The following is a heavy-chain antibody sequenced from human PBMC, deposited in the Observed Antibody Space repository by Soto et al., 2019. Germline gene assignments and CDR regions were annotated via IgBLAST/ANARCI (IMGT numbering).Heavy chain of an antibody. J-gene: IGHJ6*02. D-gene: IGHD2-2*01. V-gene: IGHV1-69*06. Sequence: GASVKVSCKASGGTFSNYAISWVRQAPGQGLEWMGGIIPIFGTANYAQKFQGRVTITADKSTSTAYMELSSLRSEDTAVYYCARSTKRGYCSSTSCPNPLYGPYYYYGMDVWGQGTTVTVSS. CDR3: ARSTKRGYCSSTSCPNPLYGPYYYYGMDV. CDR1: GGTFSNYA. CDR2: IIPIFGTA.